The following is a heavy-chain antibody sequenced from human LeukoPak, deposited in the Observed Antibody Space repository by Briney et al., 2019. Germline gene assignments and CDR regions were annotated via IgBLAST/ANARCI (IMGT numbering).Heavy chain of an antibody. J-gene: IGHJ4*02. CDR3: AKDHSGSFDC. CDR2: ISGSGGRT. D-gene: IGHD3-10*01. V-gene: IGHV3-23*01. CDR1: GFTFSSYA. Sequence: GGSLRLSCAASGFTFSSYAMSWVRQAPGKGLEWVSSISGSGGRTYYADSVKGRFTISRDNSRNTLYLQMNSLRVEDTAVYYCAKDHSGSFDCWGQGTLVTVSS.